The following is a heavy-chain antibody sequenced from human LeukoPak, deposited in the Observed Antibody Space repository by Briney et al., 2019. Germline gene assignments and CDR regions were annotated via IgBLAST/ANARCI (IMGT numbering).Heavy chain of an antibody. Sequence: SETLSLTCTVSGGSISSYYWSWIRQPPGKGLEWIGYIYYSGSTNYNPSLKSRVTISVDTSKNQFSLKLSSVTAADTAVYYCAGLQSPGSYFDYWGQGTLVTVSS. D-gene: IGHD5-24*01. J-gene: IGHJ4*02. CDR2: IYYSGST. CDR3: AGLQSPGSYFDY. CDR1: GGSISSYY. V-gene: IGHV4-59*08.